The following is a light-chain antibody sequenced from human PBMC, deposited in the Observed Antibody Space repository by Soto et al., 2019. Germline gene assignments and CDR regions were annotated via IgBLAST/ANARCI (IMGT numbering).Light chain of an antibody. J-gene: IGLJ1*01. CDR2: GNS. Sequence: QSVLTQPPSVSGAPGQRVTISCTGSSSNIGAGYDVPWYQQLPGTAPKLLIYGNSNRPSGVPDRFSGSKSGTSASLAITGRQAEDEADYYCQSYDSSLSGYVFGTGTKLTVL. CDR3: QSYDSSLSGYV. V-gene: IGLV1-40*01. CDR1: SSNIGAGYD.